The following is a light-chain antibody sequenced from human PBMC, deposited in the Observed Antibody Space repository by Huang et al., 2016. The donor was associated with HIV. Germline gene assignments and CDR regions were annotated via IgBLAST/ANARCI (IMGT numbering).Light chain of an antibody. Sequence: FVMTQTPLSSPVTLGQPVSISCRSSQRLVHSDGNTYLSWLQQSPGPPPRLLIYDISKRFPGVPDRFSGSGAGTDFTLEISRVEAEDVGIYYCTQGTQFPRTFGQGTKVEIK. CDR3: TQGTQFPRT. J-gene: IGKJ1*01. CDR2: DIS. CDR1: QRLVHSDGNTY. V-gene: IGKV2-24*01.